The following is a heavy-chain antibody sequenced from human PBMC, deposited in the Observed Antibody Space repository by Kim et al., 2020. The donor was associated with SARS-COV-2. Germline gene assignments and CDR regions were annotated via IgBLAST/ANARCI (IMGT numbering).Heavy chain of an antibody. D-gene: IGHD6-13*01. CDR1: GGTFSSYA. J-gene: IGHJ6*02. Sequence: ASVKVSCKASGGTFSSYAISWVRQAPGQGLEWMGGIIPIFGTANYAQKFQGRVTITADESTSTAYMELSSLRSEDTAVYYCARPYSSSWYASYYYYGKDVWGQGTTVTVSS. CDR2: IIPIFGTA. V-gene: IGHV1-69*13. CDR3: ARPYSSSWYASYYYYGKDV.